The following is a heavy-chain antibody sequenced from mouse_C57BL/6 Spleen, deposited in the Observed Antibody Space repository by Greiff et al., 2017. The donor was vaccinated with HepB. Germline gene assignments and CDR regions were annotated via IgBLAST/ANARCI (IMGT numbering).Heavy chain of an antibody. J-gene: IGHJ3*01. CDR1: GFTFSDAW. V-gene: IGHV6-6*01. D-gene: IGHD1-1*01. CDR2: IRNKANNHAT. Sequence: EVKVEESGGGLVQPGGSMKLSCAASGFTFSDAWMDWVRQSPEKGLEWVAEIRNKANNHATYYAESVKGRFTISRDDSKSSVYLQMNSLRAEDTGIYYCTRSGSSLAWFAYWGQGTLVTVSA. CDR3: TRSGSSLAWFAY.